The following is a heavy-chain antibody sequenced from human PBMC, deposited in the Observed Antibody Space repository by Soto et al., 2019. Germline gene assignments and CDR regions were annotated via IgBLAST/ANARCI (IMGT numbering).Heavy chain of an antibody. CDR2: IIPILGIA. CDR1: GGTFSSYT. V-gene: IGHV1-69*08. CDR3: ARENVAVAGVDY. J-gene: IGHJ4*02. Sequence: QVQLVQSGAEVKKPGSSVKVSCKASGGTFSSYTISWVRQAPGQGLEWMGRIIPILGIANYAQKFKGRVTITADKSTSTAYMELSSLISEDTAVYYCARENVAVAGVDYWGQGTKVTVSS. D-gene: IGHD6-19*01.